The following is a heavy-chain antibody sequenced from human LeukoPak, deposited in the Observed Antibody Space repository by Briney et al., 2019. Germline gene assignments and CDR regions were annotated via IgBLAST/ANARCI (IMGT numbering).Heavy chain of an antibody. J-gene: IGHJ4*02. V-gene: IGHV3-9*01. CDR2: ITGNSARV. Sequence: GASLRLSCAASGFIFGDYAIHCVRQGPGKGLEWVSGITGNSARVGYADSVKGRFTISRDDAKNSLYLQMNSLRPEDTALYFCAKGEGYCSSSSCVFDYWGQGTLVTVSS. CDR3: AKGEGYCSSSSCVFDY. CDR1: GFIFGDYA. D-gene: IGHD2-2*01.